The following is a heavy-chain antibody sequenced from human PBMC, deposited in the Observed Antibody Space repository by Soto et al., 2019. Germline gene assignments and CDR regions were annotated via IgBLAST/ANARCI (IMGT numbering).Heavy chain of an antibody. V-gene: IGHV4-31*03. CDR1: GGSLSSSGYY. D-gene: IGHD3-22*01. CDR3: ARDNYYDSSADAFDI. J-gene: IGHJ3*02. Sequence: SETRPLTCTVSGGSLSSSGYYWSRILQHPGKGLEWIGYIYYSGSTYYNPSLKSRVTISVDTSKNQFSLKLSSVTAADTAVYYCARDNYYDSSADAFDIWGQGTMVT. CDR2: IYYSGST.